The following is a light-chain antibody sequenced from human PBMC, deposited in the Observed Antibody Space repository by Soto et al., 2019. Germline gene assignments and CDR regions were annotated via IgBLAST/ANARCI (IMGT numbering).Light chain of an antibody. CDR2: DAS. CDR1: QSISSW. Sequence: DIKMTQSPSTLSASVGDRVTITCRARQSISSWLAWYQQKPGKAPKLLIYDASSLESGVPSRFSGSGSGTEFTLTISSLQPHDFATYYCQQYNSYSRTFGQGTKV. V-gene: IGKV1-5*01. CDR3: QQYNSYSRT. J-gene: IGKJ1*01.